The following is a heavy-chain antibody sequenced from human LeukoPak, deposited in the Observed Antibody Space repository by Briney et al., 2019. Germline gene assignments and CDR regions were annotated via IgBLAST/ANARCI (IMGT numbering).Heavy chain of an antibody. J-gene: IGHJ4*02. V-gene: IGHV3-7*01. CDR3: ARGGSGYSFGKIDS. Sequence: GGSLRLSCAASGFTFSNYWINWVRQAPGKGLEWVANIKQDGSETYCVDSVKGRFTISRDNAKNSLYLQMNSLRDEDTAVYYCARGGSGYSFGKIDSWGQGILVTVSS. CDR1: GFTFSNYW. D-gene: IGHD5-18*01. CDR2: IKQDGSET.